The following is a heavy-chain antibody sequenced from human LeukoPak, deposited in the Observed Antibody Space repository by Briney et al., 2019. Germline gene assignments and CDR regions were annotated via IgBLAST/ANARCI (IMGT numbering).Heavy chain of an antibody. Sequence: GASVKVSCKASGYTFTGYYMHWVRQAPGQGLEWVGWINPNSGGTNYAQKFQGRVTMTRDTSISTAYMELSRLRSDDTAVYYCAREGIAAAGTWGDYFDYWGQGTLVTVSS. V-gene: IGHV1-2*02. CDR3: AREGIAAAGTWGDYFDY. CDR2: INPNSGGT. J-gene: IGHJ4*02. CDR1: GYTFTGYY. D-gene: IGHD6-13*01.